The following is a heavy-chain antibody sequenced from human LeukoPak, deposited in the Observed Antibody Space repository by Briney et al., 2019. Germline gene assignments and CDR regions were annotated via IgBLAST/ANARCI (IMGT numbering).Heavy chain of an antibody. Sequence: SETLSLTCAVYGGSFSGYYWSWIRQPPGKGLEWIGEINYSGSTNYNPSLKSRVTISVDTSKNQFSLKLSSVTAADTAVYYCARYGADDYGDYMDAFDIWGQGTMVTVSS. V-gene: IGHV4-34*01. CDR2: INYSGST. CDR1: GGSFSGYY. D-gene: IGHD4-17*01. J-gene: IGHJ3*02. CDR3: ARYGADDYGDYMDAFDI.